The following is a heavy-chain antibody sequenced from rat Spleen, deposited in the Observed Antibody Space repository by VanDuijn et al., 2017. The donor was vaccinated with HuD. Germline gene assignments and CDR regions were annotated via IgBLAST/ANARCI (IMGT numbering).Heavy chain of an antibody. V-gene: IGHV5-20*01. CDR1: GFTFSEYY. J-gene: IGHJ1*01. CDR2: ISFGGSS. Sequence: EVQLVESDGGLVQPGRSLKLSCAASGFTFSEYYMAWVRQAPTKGLEWVATISFGGSSYYRDSVKGRFTISRDNAKSTLYLQMNSLRSEDTATYYCTREVSPRYFDFWGPGTMVTVSS. CDR3: TREVSPRYFDF. D-gene: IGHD3-1*01.